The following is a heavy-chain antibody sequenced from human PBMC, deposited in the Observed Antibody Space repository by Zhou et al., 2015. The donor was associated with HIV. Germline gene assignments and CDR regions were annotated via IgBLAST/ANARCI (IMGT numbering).Heavy chain of an antibody. CDR1: GGTFSSYA. J-gene: IGHJ1*01. V-gene: IGHV1-69*12. CDR3: ASPALYTPRSIGSSWRTEYFQH. Sequence: QVQLVQSGAEVKKPGSSVKVSCKASGGTFSSYAISWVRQAPGQGLEWMGGIIPIFGTANYAQKFQGRVTITADESTSTAYMELSSLRSEDTAVYYCASPALYTPRSIGSSWRTEYFQHWGQGTLVHRLL. CDR2: IIPIFGTA. D-gene: IGHD6-13*01.